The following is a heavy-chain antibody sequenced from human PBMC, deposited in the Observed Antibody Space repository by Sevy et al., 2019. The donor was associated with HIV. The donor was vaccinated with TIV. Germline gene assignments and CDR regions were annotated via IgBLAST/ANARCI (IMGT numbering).Heavy chain of an antibody. V-gene: IGHV3-9*01. CDR1: GFPFNDHA. CDR2: ISWNSRNI. J-gene: IGHJ6*02. Sequence: GRSLRLSCAASGFPFNDHAMHWVRLVPGKGLEWVSGISWNSRNIGYADSVKGRFTISRDNTRHSVYLEMHSLRPEDTALYYCAKDINRGCDGVNCYSYYYYFYGLDVWGQGTTVTVSS. D-gene: IGHD2-21*01. CDR3: AKDINRGCDGVNCYSYYYYFYGLDV.